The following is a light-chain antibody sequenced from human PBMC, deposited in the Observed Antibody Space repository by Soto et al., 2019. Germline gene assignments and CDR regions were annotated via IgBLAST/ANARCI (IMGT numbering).Light chain of an antibody. V-gene: IGKV3-20*01. CDR2: RAS. CDR1: QSVSSSF. CDR3: QQYGSSFLYT. Sequence: EIVLTQSPGTLSLSPGDTATLSCRASQSVSSSFLAWYQQKPGQAPRLLIYRASTRATGIPDRFSGSGSGTDFTLTISRLEPEDCAVYYCQQYGSSFLYTFGQGTKLEIK. J-gene: IGKJ2*01.